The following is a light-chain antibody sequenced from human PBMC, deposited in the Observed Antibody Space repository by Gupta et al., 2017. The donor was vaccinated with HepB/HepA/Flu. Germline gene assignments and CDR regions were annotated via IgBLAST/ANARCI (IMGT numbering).Light chain of an antibody. CDR3: QQYDNNPHT. Sequence: DIVMTQSPESLAVFLGERATINCRTSQSVFYSSNKKNYLAWYQQKPGQPPKLLISWASTRESGVPDRFSGSGSGTDFTLTISRLQAEDVAVYSCQQYDNNPHTFGQGTKMEVK. CDR2: WAS. CDR1: QSVFYSSNKKNY. V-gene: IGKV4-1*01. J-gene: IGKJ2*01.